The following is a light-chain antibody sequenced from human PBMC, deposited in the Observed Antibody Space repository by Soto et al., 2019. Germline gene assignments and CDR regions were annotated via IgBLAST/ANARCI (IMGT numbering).Light chain of an antibody. J-gene: IGKJ1*01. Sequence: IQMPQSPSSRPPPVGARVTITCRASQGIRNDLRWYQQKPGKAPKRLIYAASSLQGGVPSRFSGSGSGTEFTLTITSLQPEDFATYYCLLHKSYVWTFGQGTKVDIK. V-gene: IGKV1-17*01. CDR2: AAS. CDR1: QGIRND. CDR3: LLHKSYVWT.